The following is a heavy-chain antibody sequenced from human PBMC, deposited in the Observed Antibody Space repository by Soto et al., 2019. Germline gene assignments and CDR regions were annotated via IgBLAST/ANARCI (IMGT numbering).Heavy chain of an antibody. CDR2: IKQDGTEK. J-gene: IGHJ4*02. D-gene: IGHD1-20*01. Sequence: PGGSLRLSCAASGSTFNKFWMNWVRQAPGKGLEWVATIKQDGTEKYYVDSVKGRFTISRDNANNSVYLQMNSLRAEDTAVYYCTRRDYNDYWGQGTLVTVSS. CDR3: TRRDYNDY. CDR1: GSTFNKFW. V-gene: IGHV3-7*01.